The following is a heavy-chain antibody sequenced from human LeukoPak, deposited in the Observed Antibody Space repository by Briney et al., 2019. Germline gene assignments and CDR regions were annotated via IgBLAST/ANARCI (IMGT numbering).Heavy chain of an antibody. CDR1: GVSISSYY. CDR2: IYYSGST. Sequence: SETLSLTCTVSGVSISSYYWSWIRQPPGKGLEWIGYIYYSGSTNYNPSLKSRVTISVDTSKHQFSLKLSSVTAADTAVYYCARSLLYGYAKRTSLSFDYWGQGTLVTVSS. J-gene: IGHJ4*02. D-gene: IGHD5-18*01. CDR3: ARSLLYGYAKRTSLSFDY. V-gene: IGHV4-59*08.